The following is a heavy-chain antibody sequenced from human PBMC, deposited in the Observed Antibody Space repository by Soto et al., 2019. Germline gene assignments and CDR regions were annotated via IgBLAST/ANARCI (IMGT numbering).Heavy chain of an antibody. Sequence: EVQLVESGGGLVQPGGSLKLSCAASGFTFSGSAMHWVRQASGKGLEWVGRIRSKANSYATAYAASVKGRFTISRDDSKNTAYLQMNSLKTENTAVYYCTTGETTVPGDNWSDPWGQGTLVTVSS. V-gene: IGHV3-73*02. D-gene: IGHD4-17*01. CDR2: IRSKANSYAT. CDR1: GFTFSGSA. CDR3: TTGETTVPGDNWSDP. J-gene: IGHJ5*02.